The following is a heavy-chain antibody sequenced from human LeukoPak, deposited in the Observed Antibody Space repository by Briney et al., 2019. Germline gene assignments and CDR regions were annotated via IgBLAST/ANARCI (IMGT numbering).Heavy chain of an antibody. Sequence: PGGSLRLSCEASGFTFSSYAINWVRQAPGGGLEWVSSISSTSNYIYYADSVRGRFTISRDNAKNSLYLQMNSLRAEDTAVYYCARAIVMARDYWGQGTLVTVSS. D-gene: IGHD2/OR15-2a*01. V-gene: IGHV3-21*01. CDR2: ISSTSNYI. J-gene: IGHJ4*02. CDR1: GFTFSSYA. CDR3: ARAIVMARDY.